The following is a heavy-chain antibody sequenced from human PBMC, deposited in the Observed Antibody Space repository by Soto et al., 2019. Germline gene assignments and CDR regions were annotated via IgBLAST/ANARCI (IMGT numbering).Heavy chain of an antibody. J-gene: IGHJ4*02. CDR3: VGEVGFQLIY. D-gene: IGHD2-2*01. CDR2: ITSSDVT. V-gene: IGHV3-48*01. CDR1: GFTFCTHS. Sequence: PGGSLRLSCAASGFTFCTHSMNWVRQAPGKGLEWISYITSSDVTMYADSVKGRFTISRDNAKNSLYLQMNSLRAEDTAVYFCVGEVGFQLIYWGQGTLVTVSS.